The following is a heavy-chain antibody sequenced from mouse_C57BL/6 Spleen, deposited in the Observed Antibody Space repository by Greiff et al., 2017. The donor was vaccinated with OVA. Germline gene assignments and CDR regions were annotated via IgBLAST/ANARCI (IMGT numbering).Heavy chain of an antibody. CDR3: TRDGPYSYYFDY. CDR2: ISSGGDYI. CDR1: GFTFSSYA. V-gene: IGHV5-9-1*02. D-gene: IGHD2-3*01. Sequence: EVQLQQSGEGLVKPGGSLKLSCAASGFTFSSYAMSWVRQTPEKRLEWVAYISSGGDYIYYADTVKGRFTISRDNARNTLYLQMSSLKSEDTAMYYCTRDGPYSYYFDYWGQGTTLTVSS. J-gene: IGHJ2*01.